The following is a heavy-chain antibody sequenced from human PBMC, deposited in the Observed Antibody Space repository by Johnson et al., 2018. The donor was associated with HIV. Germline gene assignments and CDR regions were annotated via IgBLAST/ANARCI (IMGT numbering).Heavy chain of an antibody. V-gene: IGHV3-30*04. CDR3: ARQGRRADDAFDI. CDR1: GFTFSSYA. D-gene: IGHD3-10*01. Sequence: QVQLVESGGGVVQPGRSLRLSCAASGFTFSSYAMHWVRQAPGKGLEWVAVISYDGSNKYYADSVKGRFTISRDNSKNTLYLQMNSLRAEDTAVYYCARQGRRADDAFDIWGQGTMVTVSS. CDR2: ISYDGSNK. J-gene: IGHJ3*02.